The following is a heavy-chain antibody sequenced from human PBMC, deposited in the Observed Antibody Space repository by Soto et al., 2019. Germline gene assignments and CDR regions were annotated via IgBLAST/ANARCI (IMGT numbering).Heavy chain of an antibody. Sequence: EVQLLESGGGLVQPGGSLRLSCAASGFTFSDFAMSWVRQAPGRGLEWVSAITGSGRTTYVADSVKGRFTISRDNSKNTLYLQMNSLAAGDTAVYYCAKDRHYPRDYFHYWGQGTLVTVSS. D-gene: IGHD3-10*01. V-gene: IGHV3-23*01. CDR2: ITGSGRTT. CDR1: GFTFSDFA. CDR3: AKDRHYPRDYFHY. J-gene: IGHJ4*02.